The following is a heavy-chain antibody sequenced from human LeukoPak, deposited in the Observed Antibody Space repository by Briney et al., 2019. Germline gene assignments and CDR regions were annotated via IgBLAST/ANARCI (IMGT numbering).Heavy chain of an antibody. J-gene: IGHJ4*02. CDR1: GGSFSGYY. CDR2: INHSGST. D-gene: IGHD5-18*01. CDR3: ARWTQLWLRFDY. V-gene: IGHV4-34*01. Sequence: SETLSLTCAVYGGSFSGYYWSWIRQPPGKGLEWIGEINHSGSTNYNPSLESRVTISVDTSKNQFSLKLSSVTAADTAVYYCARWTQLWLRFDYWGQGTLVTVSS.